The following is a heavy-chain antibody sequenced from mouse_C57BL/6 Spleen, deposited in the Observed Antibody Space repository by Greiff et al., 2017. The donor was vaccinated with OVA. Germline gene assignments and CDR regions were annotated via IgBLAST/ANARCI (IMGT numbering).Heavy chain of an antibody. CDR1: GFTFSDFY. CDR2: SRNKANDYTT. J-gene: IGHJ4*01. V-gene: IGHV7-1*01. CDR3: ARDYYYAMDY. D-gene: IGHD2-1*01. Sequence: EVQLMESGGGLVQSGRSLRLSCATSGFTFSDFYMEWVRQAPGQGLEWIAASRNKANDYTTEYSASVKGRFIVSRDTSQSILYLQMNALRAEDTAIYYCARDYYYAMDYWGQGTSVTVSS.